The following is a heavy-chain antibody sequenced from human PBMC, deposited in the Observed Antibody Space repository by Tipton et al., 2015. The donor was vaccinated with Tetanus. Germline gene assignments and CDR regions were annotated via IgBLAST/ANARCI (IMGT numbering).Heavy chain of an antibody. CDR1: RDSVSRNNIA. J-gene: IGHJ6*02. V-gene: IGHV6-1*01. CDR2: TYYASKWVN. CDR3: VRGQVSAMDV. Sequence: LVKPTQTLSLTCAISRDSVSRNNIAWNWIRQSPSRGLEWLGRTYYASKWVNNYAASVKSRLNINPDTSKNQFSLHLSSVTPEDSAVYYCVRGQVSAMDVWGQGTTVIVPS.